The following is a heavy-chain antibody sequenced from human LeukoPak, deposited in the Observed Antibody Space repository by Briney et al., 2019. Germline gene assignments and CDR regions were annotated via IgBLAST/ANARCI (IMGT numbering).Heavy chain of an antibody. CDR1: GFTVSSNY. CDR3: ARDRRGYYDSSGYAYIDY. V-gene: IGHV3-53*01. D-gene: IGHD3-22*01. J-gene: IGHJ4*02. CDR2: IYSGGIT. Sequence: GGSLRLSCAASGFTVSSNYMSWVRQAPGKGLEWVSVIYSGGITYYADSVKGRFTISRDNSKNTLYLQMNSLRAEDTAVYYCARDRRGYYDSSGYAYIDYWGQGTLVTVSS.